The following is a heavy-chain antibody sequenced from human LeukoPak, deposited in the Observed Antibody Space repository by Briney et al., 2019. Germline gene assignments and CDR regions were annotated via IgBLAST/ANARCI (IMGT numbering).Heavy chain of an antibody. V-gene: IGHV3-9*01. CDR2: ISWNSGNI. J-gene: IGHJ5*02. CDR1: GFTFDDYA. CDR3: ARAGTTVTTNWFDP. D-gene: IGHD4-17*01. Sequence: PGGSLRLSCAASGFTFDDYAMHWVRQTPGMGLEWVAGISWNSGNIVQADSVKGRFTISRDNAKNSLYLQMNSLRAEDTAVYYCARAGTTVTTNWFDPWGQGTLVTVSS.